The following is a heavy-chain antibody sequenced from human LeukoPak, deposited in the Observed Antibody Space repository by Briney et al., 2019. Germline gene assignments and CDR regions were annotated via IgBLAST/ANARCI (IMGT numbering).Heavy chain of an antibody. J-gene: IGHJ4*02. CDR1: GGTFSSYA. Sequence: SVKVSCKASGGTFSSYAISWVRQAPGQGLEWMGRIIPIFGTANYARKFQGRVTITTDESTSTAYMELSSLRSEDTAVYYCARDGKYYYDSSGYSSIDYWGQGTLVTVSS. CDR3: ARDGKYYYDSSGYSSIDY. CDR2: IIPIFGTA. D-gene: IGHD3-22*01. V-gene: IGHV1-69*05.